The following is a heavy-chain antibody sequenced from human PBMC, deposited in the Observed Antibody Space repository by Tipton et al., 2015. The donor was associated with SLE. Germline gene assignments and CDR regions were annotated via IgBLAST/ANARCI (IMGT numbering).Heavy chain of an antibody. J-gene: IGHJ4*02. CDR2: IDHNGSI. Sequence: TLSLTCSVSGASISGSTSYWGWIRQSPGKGLEWIGSIDHNGSINDNPSLKRRVTMSVDRSKNQFSLTLTSVTAADTADYFCVRGYYDMWTGYYSFDYWGQGTLVTVSS. CDR1: GASISGSTSY. V-gene: IGHV4-39*07. CDR3: VRGYYDMWTGYYSFDY. D-gene: IGHD3-9*01.